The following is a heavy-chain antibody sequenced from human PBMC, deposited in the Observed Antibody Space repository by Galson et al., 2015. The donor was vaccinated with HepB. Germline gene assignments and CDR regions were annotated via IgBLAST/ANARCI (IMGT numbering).Heavy chain of an antibody. J-gene: IGHJ4*02. D-gene: IGHD3-16*02. CDR3: ARWRGRVGGVIQDYFDY. CDR1: GYTFTSYG. CDR2: ISAYNGNT. V-gene: IGHV1-18*04. Sequence: SVKVSCKASGYTFTSYGISWVRQAPGQGLEWMGWISAYNGNTNYAQKLQGRVTMTTDTSTSTAYMELRSLRSDDTAVYYCARWRGRVGGVIQDYFDYWGQGTLVTVSS.